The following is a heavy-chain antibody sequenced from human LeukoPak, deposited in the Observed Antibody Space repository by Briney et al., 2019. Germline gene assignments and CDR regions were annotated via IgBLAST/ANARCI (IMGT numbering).Heavy chain of an antibody. CDR1: GGSISSYY. Sequence: SETLSLTCTVSGGSISSYYWSWIRQPPGKGLEWIGYIYYSGSTNYNPSLKSRVTISVDTSKNQFFLRLTSVTPADTALYYCARFSSGCSTASCYLTNWGQGILVTVSS. J-gene: IGHJ4*02. CDR2: IYYSGST. V-gene: IGHV4-59*01. CDR3: ARFSSGCSTASCYLTN. D-gene: IGHD2-2*01.